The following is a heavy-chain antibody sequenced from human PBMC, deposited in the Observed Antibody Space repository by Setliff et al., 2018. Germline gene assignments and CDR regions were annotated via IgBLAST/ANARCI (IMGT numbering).Heavy chain of an antibody. CDR3: ARLGGSSTSGGFYYFYYYMDV. J-gene: IGHJ6*03. V-gene: IGHV4-31*03. Sequence: TLSLTCTVSGGSISSGGYYWSWIRQHPGKGLEWIGYIYYSGSTYYNPSLKSRVTISVDTSKNQFSLKLSSVTAADTAVYYCARLGGSSTSGGFYYFYYYMDVWGKGTTVTVSS. D-gene: IGHD2-2*01. CDR1: GGSISSGGYY. CDR2: IYYSGST.